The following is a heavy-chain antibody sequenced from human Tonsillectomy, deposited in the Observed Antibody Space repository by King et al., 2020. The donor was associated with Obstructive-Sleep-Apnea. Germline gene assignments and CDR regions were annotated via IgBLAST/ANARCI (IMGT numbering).Heavy chain of an antibody. J-gene: IGHJ1*01. CDR2: IYHSGST. Sequence: VQLQESGPGLVKPSGTLSLTCAVSGGYISSSNWWSWVRQPPGKGLEWIGEIYHSGSTNYNPSLKSRVTMSLDKSKNQFSLKLTSVTAADTAGYYCARPVAGSAEHFQHWGQGTLVTVSS. V-gene: IGHV4-4*02. CDR3: ARPVAGSAEHFQH. D-gene: IGHD6-19*01. CDR1: GGYISSSNW.